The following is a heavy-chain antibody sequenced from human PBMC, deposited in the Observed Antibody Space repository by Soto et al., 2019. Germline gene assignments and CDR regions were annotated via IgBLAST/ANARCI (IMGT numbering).Heavy chain of an antibody. J-gene: IGHJ3*01. CDR1: GFTVSSYY. Sequence: EERLVESGGGLIQPGGSLRVSCAASGFTVSSYYMSWVRQAPGKGLEWVSVIYSGGSTYYADSVKGRFTISRDDYGNSLYLQINRLGVEDTAVYYCAKSRGTGWFADALDVWGQGTMVTVSS. CDR3: AKSRGTGWFADALDV. V-gene: IGHV3-53*01. D-gene: IGHD6-19*01. CDR2: IYSGGST.